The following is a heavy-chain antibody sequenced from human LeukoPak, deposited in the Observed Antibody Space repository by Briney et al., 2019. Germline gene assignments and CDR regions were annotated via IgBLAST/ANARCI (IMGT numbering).Heavy chain of an antibody. Sequence: SETLSLTCTVSDGSMSSGGDYWSWIRQHPGKGMEWIGYISFRGNTYYNPSLKSRLTISLDTSKSQFSLQLNSVTAADTAVYYCARGPSFGSSSRFDYWGQGTLVTVSS. D-gene: IGHD6-6*01. V-gene: IGHV4-31*03. CDR3: ARGPSFGSSSRFDY. CDR1: DGSMSSGGDY. CDR2: ISFRGNT. J-gene: IGHJ4*02.